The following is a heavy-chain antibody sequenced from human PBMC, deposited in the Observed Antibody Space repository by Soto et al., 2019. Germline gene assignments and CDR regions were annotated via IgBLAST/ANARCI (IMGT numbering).Heavy chain of an antibody. CDR1: GFTFSSYA. V-gene: IGHV3-23*01. Sequence: GGSLRLSCAASGFTFSSYAMSWVRQAPGKGLEWVSAISASGGSTYYADSVKGRFTISRDNSKNTLYLQMNSLRAEDTAVYYCAKPLVCSSTRCYLSAVDYWGQGTLVTVSS. CDR3: AKPLVCSSTRCYLSAVDY. J-gene: IGHJ4*02. CDR2: ISASGGST. D-gene: IGHD2-2*01.